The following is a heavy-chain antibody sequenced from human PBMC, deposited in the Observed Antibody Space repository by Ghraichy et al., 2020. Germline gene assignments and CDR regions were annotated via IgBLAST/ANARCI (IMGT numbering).Heavy chain of an antibody. CDR3: ARRRELLLDEVYFDY. CDR2: IYYSGST. CDR1: GGSISSSSYY. J-gene: IGHJ4*02. Sequence: SETLSLTCTVSGGSISSSSYYWGWIRQPPGKGLEWIGSIYYSGSTYYNPSLKSRVTISVDTSKNQFSLKLSSVTAADTAVYYCARRRELLLDEVYFDYWGQGTLVTVSS. D-gene: IGHD1-26*01. V-gene: IGHV4-39*01.